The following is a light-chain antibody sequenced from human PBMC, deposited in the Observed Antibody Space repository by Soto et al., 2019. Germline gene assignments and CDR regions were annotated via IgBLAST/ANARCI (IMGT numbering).Light chain of an antibody. Sequence: EIVLTQSPGTLSLSPGERATLSCRASHSIGSIYLAWYQQKPGQAPRLLIYAVSSRATGIPDRFSGSMSGTDFTLTISRLEPEDFALYYCKQYYSSFTFGPGTKVDI. CDR3: KQYYSSFT. J-gene: IGKJ3*01. V-gene: IGKV3-20*01. CDR1: HSIGSIY. CDR2: AVS.